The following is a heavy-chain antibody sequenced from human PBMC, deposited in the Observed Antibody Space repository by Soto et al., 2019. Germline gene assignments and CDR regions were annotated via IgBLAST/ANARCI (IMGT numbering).Heavy chain of an antibody. J-gene: IGHJ4*02. D-gene: IGHD6-19*01. CDR3: ARAPAGREAGSDY. CDR1: GFTFSSYS. V-gene: IGHV3-21*01. Sequence: EVQLVESGGGLVKPGGSLRLSCAASGFTFSSYSMNWVRQAPGKGLEWVSSISSSSSYIYYADSVKGRFTISRDNAKNSLYLQMNSLRAEDTAVYYCARAPAGREAGSDYWGQGTLVTVSS. CDR2: ISSSSSYI.